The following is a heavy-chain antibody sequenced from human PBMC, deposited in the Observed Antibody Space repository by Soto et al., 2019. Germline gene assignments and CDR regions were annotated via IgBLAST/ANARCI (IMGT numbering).Heavy chain of an antibody. D-gene: IGHD6-13*01. CDR1: GFTFSNAW. J-gene: IGHJ6*01. CDR2: IKSKTDGGTT. CDR3: TQANSSSWLYSYYGMDV. V-gene: IGHV3-15*07. Sequence: EVQLVESGGGLVKPGRSLRLSCAASGFTFSNAWMNWVRQAPGKGLEWVGRIKSKTDGGTTDYAAHVKGRFTISRDDSENSLYLQMNRLKTEDTAVYYCTQANSSSWLYSYYGMDVWGQGTAVTASS.